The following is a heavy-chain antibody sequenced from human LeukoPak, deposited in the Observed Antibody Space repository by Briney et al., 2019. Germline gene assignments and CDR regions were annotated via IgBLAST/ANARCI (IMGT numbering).Heavy chain of an antibody. V-gene: IGHV3-43*02. Sequence: PGGSLILSCVASGLNFDDSAMHWVRQAPGKGLEWVSLISADGGSTFSADSVKGRFSISRDNSKNSLYLQMYSLRSEDTAMYYCAKESGKFDYCCQGTLVAVSS. J-gene: IGHJ4*02. CDR1: GLNFDDSA. CDR2: ISADGGST. CDR3: AKESGKFDY.